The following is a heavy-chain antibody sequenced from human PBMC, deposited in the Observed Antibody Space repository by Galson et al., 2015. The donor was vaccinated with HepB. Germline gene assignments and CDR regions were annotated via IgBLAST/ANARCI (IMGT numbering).Heavy chain of an antibody. CDR2: INPDSGDT. Sequence: SVKVSCKASGYTFTGHNIHWVRQAPGQGLEWMGRINPDSGDTDYARDFQGRVTMTRDTSIGTAYLELGSLRFDDTAVYYCARSWIKVWTPDFDYWGQGTLVTVSS. CDR3: ARSWIKVWTPDFDY. CDR1: GYTFTGHN. D-gene: IGHD5-12*01. V-gene: IGHV1-2*06. J-gene: IGHJ4*02.